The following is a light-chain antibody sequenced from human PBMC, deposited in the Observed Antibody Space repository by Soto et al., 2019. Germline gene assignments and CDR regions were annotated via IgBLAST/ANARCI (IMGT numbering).Light chain of an antibody. CDR1: QSVGSN. CDR2: GSS. CDR3: QQYTNWPPIT. Sequence: EILLTQSPATLPLSPGERATLSGRGSQSVGSNLAWFQQKPGQAPRLLIYGSSTRATGVPARFSGSGSGADFTLTISNLQSEDFAVYYCQQYTNWPPITFGQGTRLEIK. V-gene: IGKV3-15*01. J-gene: IGKJ5*01.